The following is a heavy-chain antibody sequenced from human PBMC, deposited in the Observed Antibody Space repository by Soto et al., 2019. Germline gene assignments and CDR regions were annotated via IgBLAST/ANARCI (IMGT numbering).Heavy chain of an antibody. Sequence: QVQLQESGPGLVKPSETLSLTCTVSGGSITNYYCSWFRQPPGKGLEWIGYINYDGYSAYNLYLKGRVTLSMDASKTQFSLMLESVTATDTAVYYCASHGFGPLHGLVDVWGPGTTVIVSS. CDR2: INYDGYS. V-gene: IGHV4-59*08. D-gene: IGHD3-10*01. CDR3: ASHGFGPLHGLVDV. CDR1: GGSITNYY. J-gene: IGHJ6*02.